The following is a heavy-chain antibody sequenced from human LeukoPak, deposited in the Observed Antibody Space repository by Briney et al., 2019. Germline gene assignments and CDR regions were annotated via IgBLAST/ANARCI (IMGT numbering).Heavy chain of an antibody. CDR3: ATCAFYYNLDV. Sequence: GGSLRLSCEASGFTFDAYAMHWVRQARGEGLEWVSLINKGGRATYYADSVKPRFNISRHNSKNSQYLQMNSLRSEDAALYYCATCAFYYNLDVWGQGPTATVSS. J-gene: IGHJ6*03. CDR2: INKGGRAT. V-gene: IGHV3-43*02. CDR1: GFTFDAYA.